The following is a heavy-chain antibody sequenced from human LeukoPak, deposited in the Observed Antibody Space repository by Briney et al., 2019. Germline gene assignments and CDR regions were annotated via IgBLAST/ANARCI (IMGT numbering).Heavy chain of an antibody. Sequence: SDPLSLTCTVSGRSISSYYWSWLRQPPGKGLEWIGYIYYSGSTNYNPSLKSRVTISVDTSKNQFSLKLSSVTAADTAVYYCARVVHDYYDSSGYPPSFDYWGQGTLVTVSS. D-gene: IGHD3-22*01. J-gene: IGHJ4*02. CDR1: GRSISSYY. V-gene: IGHV4-59*07. CDR2: IYYSGST. CDR3: ARVVHDYYDSSGYPPSFDY.